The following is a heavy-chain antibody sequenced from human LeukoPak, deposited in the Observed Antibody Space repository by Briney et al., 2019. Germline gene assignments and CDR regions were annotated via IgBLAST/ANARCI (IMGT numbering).Heavy chain of an antibody. D-gene: IGHD6-6*01. J-gene: IGHJ4*02. Sequence: GGSLRLSCAASGFTVSSNYMSWVRQAPGKGLEYISVTYSSGTTYYADSVRDRFTISRDNSRNTLYLQMNSLRPEDTAVYYCAREPTYSSSLDYWGREPWSPSPQ. CDR2: TYSSGTT. V-gene: IGHV3-53*01. CDR1: GFTVSSNY. CDR3: AREPTYSSSLDY.